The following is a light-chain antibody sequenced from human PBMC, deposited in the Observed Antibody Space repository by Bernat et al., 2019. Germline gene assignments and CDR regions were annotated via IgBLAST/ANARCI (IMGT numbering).Light chain of an antibody. CDR3: SSYAGSNNPYV. CDR2: EVS. J-gene: IGLJ1*01. CDR1: SSDVGGYTY. Sequence: QSALTQPPSASGSPGQSVTISCTGTSSDVGGYTYVSWYQQHPGKAPKLIIYEVSKRPSGVPDRFSGSKSGNTASLTVSGLQAEDEADYYCSSYAGSNNPYVFGTGTKVTVL. V-gene: IGLV2-8*01.